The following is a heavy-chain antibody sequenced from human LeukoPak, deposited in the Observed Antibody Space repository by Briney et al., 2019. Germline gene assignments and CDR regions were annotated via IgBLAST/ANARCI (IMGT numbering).Heavy chain of an antibody. J-gene: IGHJ4*02. CDR2: INHSGST. V-gene: IGHV4-34*01. Sequence: SETLSLTCAVYGGSFSGYYWSWIRQPPGKGLEWIGEINHSGSTNYNPSLKSRVTISVDTSKNQFSLKLSSVTAADTAVYYCARESQVNADWGQGTLVTVSS. CDR1: GGSFSGYY. CDR3: ARESQVNAD.